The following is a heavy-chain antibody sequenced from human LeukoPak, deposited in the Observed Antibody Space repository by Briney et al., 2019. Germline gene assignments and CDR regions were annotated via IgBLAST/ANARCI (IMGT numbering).Heavy chain of an antibody. CDR2: IYENGGTT. CDR3: AQSGGTDV. V-gene: IGHV3-23*01. Sequence: GGSLRLSCVGSGFTFRSQAMSWVRQAPEKGLEFVSGIYENGGTTYYADSVKGRFTISRDNSKNMLSLQMSSLRAEDTAVYYCAQSGGTDVWGQGTTVTVSS. CDR1: GFTFRSQA. J-gene: IGHJ6*02.